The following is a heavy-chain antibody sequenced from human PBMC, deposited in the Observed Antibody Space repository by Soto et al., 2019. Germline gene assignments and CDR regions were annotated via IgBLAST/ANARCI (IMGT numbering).Heavy chain of an antibody. Sequence: QVQLVQSGAEVKKPGSSVKVSCKASGGTFSSYAISWVLQAPGQGLEWMGGIIPISGTANYAQKFQGRVTITAVESTSTAYMGLSSLRSEDTAVYYCARSQGSSTSLEIYYYYYYGMDVWGQGTTVIVSS. CDR2: IIPISGTA. V-gene: IGHV1-69*01. J-gene: IGHJ6*02. CDR1: GGTFSSYA. CDR3: ARSQGSSTSLEIYYYYYYGMDV. D-gene: IGHD2-2*01.